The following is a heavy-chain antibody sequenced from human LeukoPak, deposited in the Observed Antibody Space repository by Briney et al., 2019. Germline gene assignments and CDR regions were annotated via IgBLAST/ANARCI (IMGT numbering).Heavy chain of an antibody. CDR2: ITSTSSYM. D-gene: IGHD3-10*01. CDR1: GFTFSSYN. CDR3: TRDRLLGGPGSYRAMDY. J-gene: IGHJ4*02. V-gene: IGHV3-21*01. Sequence: GRSLRLSCAASGFTFSSYNMNWVRQAPGKGLAWVSSITSTSSYMYYADSVKGRFTISRDNAKNTLYLQMNSLRAEDTAVYYCTRDRLLGGPGSYRAMDYWGQGTLVTVSS.